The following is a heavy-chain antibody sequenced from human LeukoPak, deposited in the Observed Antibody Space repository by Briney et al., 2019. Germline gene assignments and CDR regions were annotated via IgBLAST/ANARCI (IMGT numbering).Heavy chain of an antibody. V-gene: IGHV3-30-3*01. CDR1: GFTFSSYA. Sequence: PGRSLRLSCAATGFTFSSYAMHWVRQAPGKGLEWVAVISYDGSNKYYADSVKGRFTISRDNSMNTLYLQMNSLRVEDTAMYYCAKDLVGARVGDDAFDIWGQGTMVTVSS. CDR3: AKDLVGARVGDDAFDI. CDR2: ISYDGSNK. J-gene: IGHJ3*02. D-gene: IGHD1-26*01.